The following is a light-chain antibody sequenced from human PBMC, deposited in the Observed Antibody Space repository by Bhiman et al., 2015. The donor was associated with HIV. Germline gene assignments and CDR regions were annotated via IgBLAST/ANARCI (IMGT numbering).Light chain of an antibody. CDR2: DVS. V-gene: IGLV2-14*02. CDR1: NRDVGSFRF. Sequence: QSALTQPASVSGSPGQSVTISCTGTNRDVGSFRFVSWYQQHPGKAPKVMIYDVSKRPSGVSNRFSGSKSANTASLTISGLQAEDEADYYCSSYASSSTLVFGGGTQLTVL. CDR3: SSYASSSTLV. J-gene: IGLJ2*01.